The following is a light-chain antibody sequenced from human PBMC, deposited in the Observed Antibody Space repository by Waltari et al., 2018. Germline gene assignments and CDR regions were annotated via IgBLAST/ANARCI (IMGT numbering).Light chain of an antibody. CDR1: QNIDKY. CDR2: VAS. CDR3: QQSYSTLPFT. J-gene: IGKJ3*01. Sequence: DIQMTQSPSSLSASLGDRVTITCRASQNIDKYLNWYQQKPGKAPNLLIYVASTLQSGVPSRFSGSGSGTDFTLTINSLQPEDFATYYCQQSYSTLPFTFGPGTKVDVK. V-gene: IGKV1-39*01.